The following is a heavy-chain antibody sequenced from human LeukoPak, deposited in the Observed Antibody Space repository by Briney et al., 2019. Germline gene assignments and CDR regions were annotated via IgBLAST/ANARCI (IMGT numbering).Heavy chain of an antibody. J-gene: IGHJ4*02. CDR1: GFTFSNYW. V-gene: IGHV3-7*01. D-gene: IGHD5-12*01. CDR3: VRDGGVSGYDLLDY. Sequence: GGSLRLSCAASGFTFSNYWMTWVRQAPGKGLEWVAHINQDGSKEYYMDSVKARFTISRDNAKNSLSLQMDSLRAEDTAVYYCVRDGGVSGYDLLDYWGQGTLVTVSS. CDR2: INQDGSKE.